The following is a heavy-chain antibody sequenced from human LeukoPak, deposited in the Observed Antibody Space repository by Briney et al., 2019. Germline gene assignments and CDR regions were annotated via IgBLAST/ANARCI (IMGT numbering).Heavy chain of an antibody. CDR2: ISGSGGST. D-gene: IGHD6-13*01. V-gene: IGHV3-23*01. Sequence: GGSLRLSCAASGFTFSSYAMSWVRQAPGKGLEWVSAISGSGGSTYYADSVKGRFTISRDNSKNTLCLQMNSLRAEDAAVYYCAKDNKGIAAADDYWGQGTLVTVSS. CDR3: AKDNKGIAAADDY. CDR1: GFTFSSYA. J-gene: IGHJ4*02.